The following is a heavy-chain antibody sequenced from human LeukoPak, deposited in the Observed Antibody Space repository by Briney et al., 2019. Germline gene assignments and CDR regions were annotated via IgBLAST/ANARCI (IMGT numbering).Heavy chain of an antibody. V-gene: IGHV3-66*01. CDR3: ATIDGYSYGSSYYYYAMDV. J-gene: IGHJ6*02. CDR2: IYGGGST. CDR1: GVTVSGNY. D-gene: IGHD5-18*01. Sequence: GGSLSLSCAVSGVTVSGNYMSWVRQAPGKGLEWVCVIYGGGSTHNADSVKRRFTISRDNTKNTLYLQMNSLRAEDTAVYYYATIDGYSYGSSYYYYAMDVWGQGTTVTVSS.